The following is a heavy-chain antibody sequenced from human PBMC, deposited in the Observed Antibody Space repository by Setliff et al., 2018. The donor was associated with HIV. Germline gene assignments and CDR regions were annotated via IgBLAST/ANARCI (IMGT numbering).Heavy chain of an antibody. CDR3: AGDYSWVAIAGLGGY. V-gene: IGHV7-4-1*02. D-gene: IGHD3-16*01. J-gene: IGHJ4*02. CDR2: INTNTGNP. CDR1: GYTFTSYA. Sequence: ASVKVSCKASGYTFTSYAMNWVRQAPGQGLEWMGWINTNTGNPTYAQGFKERFFFSVDTSVNSASLEISSLKADDTAVYHCAGDYSWVAIAGLGGYWGQGTLVTVSS.